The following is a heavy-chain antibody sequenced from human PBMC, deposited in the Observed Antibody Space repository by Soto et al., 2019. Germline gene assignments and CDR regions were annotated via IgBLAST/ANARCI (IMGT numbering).Heavy chain of an antibody. CDR3: AKDGQFRTDGFDV. V-gene: IGHV3-23*01. J-gene: IGHJ3*01. CDR2: LSRGGGTT. Sequence: EAQLSESGGELVQPGGSLRLSCAASVFTFSSHGMSWARQAPGKGLEWISGLSRGGGTTYYADSVKGRFTTSRDNSKNTLDLIMNSLRVEDTALYYCAKDGQFRTDGFDVWGQGTMVTVSS. CDR1: VFTFSSHG.